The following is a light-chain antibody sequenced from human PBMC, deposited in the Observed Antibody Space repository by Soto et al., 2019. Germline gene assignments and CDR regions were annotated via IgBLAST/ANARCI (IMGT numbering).Light chain of an antibody. CDR3: QQCYMGWT. V-gene: IGKV1-5*01. J-gene: IGKJ1*01. CDR2: DAS. Sequence: DIHGTQSPSTPSASVGDRVTLTFRASQSIGRFLAWYQHQPGKAPKLLIYDASTLESGVPSRFSGTGSGTEFTFSITSLQPEDFGTYYCQQCYMGWTFGQGTKVDIK. CDR1: QSIGRF.